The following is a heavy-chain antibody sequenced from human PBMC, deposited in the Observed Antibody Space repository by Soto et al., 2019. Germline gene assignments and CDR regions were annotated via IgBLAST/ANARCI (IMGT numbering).Heavy chain of an antibody. J-gene: IGHJ4*02. D-gene: IGHD3-22*01. CDR3: AKAYDGSGLRSFDS. V-gene: IGHV3-23*01. Sequence: PGGSLRLSCAASGFTFSSYAMNWVRQAPGKGLEWVSAISGSGFSTYYADSVKGRFTISRDNSKNTLYLQMDSLRAEDTAVYYWAKAYDGSGLRSFDSWGQGTLVTVSS. CDR2: ISGSGFST. CDR1: GFTFSSYA.